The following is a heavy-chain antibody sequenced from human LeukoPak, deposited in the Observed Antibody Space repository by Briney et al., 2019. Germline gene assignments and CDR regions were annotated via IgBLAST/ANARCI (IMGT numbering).Heavy chain of an antibody. CDR2: IDHSGGT. D-gene: IGHD2-21*02. V-gene: IGHV4-34*01. CDR1: GGSLSGYS. Sequence: PSETLYPTCDVYGGSLSGYSWTWIRQPPGKGLEWIREIDHSGGTTYNPSPKSGVTISVDTSMYQFSLQLSSVTAADTAVDCCARGHPLLDYWGQGTLVTVSS. J-gene: IGHJ4*02. CDR3: ARGHPLLDY.